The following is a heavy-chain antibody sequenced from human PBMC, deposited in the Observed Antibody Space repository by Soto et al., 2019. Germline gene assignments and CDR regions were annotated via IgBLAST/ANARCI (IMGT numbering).Heavy chain of an antibody. J-gene: IGHJ3*02. CDR3: AKDIYYDFWSGVGFAFDI. D-gene: IGHD3-3*01. CDR1: GFTFSSYA. V-gene: IGHV3-23*01. Sequence: GGSLRLSCAASGFTFSSYAMSWVRQAPGKGLEWVSAISGSGGSTYYADSVKGRFTISRDNSKNTLYLQMNSLRAEDTAVYYCAKDIYYDFWSGVGFAFDIWGQGTMVTV. CDR2: ISGSGGST.